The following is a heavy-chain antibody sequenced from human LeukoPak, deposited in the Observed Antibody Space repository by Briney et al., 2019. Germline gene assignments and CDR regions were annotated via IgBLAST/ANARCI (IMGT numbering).Heavy chain of an antibody. CDR2: IYHSGMT. CDR1: GGSISSPNW. D-gene: IGHD3-3*01. CDR3: ARVGRITIFGVVRTWFDY. Sequence: SGTLSLTCAVSGGSISSPNWWSWVRQPPGKGLEWIGEIYHSGMTNYKTSLKSRVTISVDESKNQFSLKLSSVTAADTAVYYCARVGRITIFGVVRTWFDYWGQGTLVTVSS. J-gene: IGHJ4*02. V-gene: IGHV4-4*02.